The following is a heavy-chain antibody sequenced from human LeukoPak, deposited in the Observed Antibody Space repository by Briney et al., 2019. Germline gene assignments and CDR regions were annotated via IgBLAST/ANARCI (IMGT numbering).Heavy chain of an antibody. CDR1: GFTFSSHW. V-gene: IGHV3-74*01. Sequence: GGSLRLSCAASGFTFSSHWMHWVRQAPGKGLGWVSRINSDGSSISYAYSVKGRFTISRDNAKNTLYLQMNSLRAEDTAVYYCATLVCDFWSRPIFGYWGEGTLVTVSS. CDR2: INSDGSSI. CDR3: ATLVCDFWSRPIFGY. J-gene: IGHJ4*02. D-gene: IGHD3-3*01.